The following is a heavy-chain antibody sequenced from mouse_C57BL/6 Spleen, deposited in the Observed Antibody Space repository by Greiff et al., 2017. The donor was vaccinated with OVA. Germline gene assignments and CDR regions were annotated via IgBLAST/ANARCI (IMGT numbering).Heavy chain of an antibody. J-gene: IGHJ3*01. CDR2: IYPGDGDT. CDR1: GYAFSSSW. V-gene: IGHV1-82*01. CDR3: ARDSLFAY. Sequence: VQLQESGPELVKPGASVKISCKASGYAFSSSWMNWVKQRPGKGLEWIGRIYPGDGDTNYNGKFKGKATLTADKSSSTAYMQLSSLPSEDSAVYFCARDSLFAYWGQGTLVTVSA.